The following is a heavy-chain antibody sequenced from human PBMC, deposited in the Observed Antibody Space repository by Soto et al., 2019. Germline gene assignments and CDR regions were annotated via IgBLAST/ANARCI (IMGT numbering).Heavy chain of an antibody. J-gene: IGHJ6*02. D-gene: IGHD3-3*01. Sequence: QVQLQQWGAGLLKPSETLSLTCAVYGGSFSGYYWSWIRQPPGKGLEWIGEINHSGSTNYNPSLKSRVTISVDPSKNQFSLKLSSVTAADTAVYYCARGGGFWSGYAYYYYYYGMDVWGQGTTVTVSS. CDR2: INHSGST. CDR3: ARGGGFWSGYAYYYYYYGMDV. CDR1: GGSFSGYY. V-gene: IGHV4-34*01.